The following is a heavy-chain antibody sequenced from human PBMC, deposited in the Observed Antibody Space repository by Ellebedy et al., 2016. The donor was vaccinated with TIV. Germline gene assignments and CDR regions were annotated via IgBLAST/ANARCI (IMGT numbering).Heavy chain of an antibody. D-gene: IGHD3-10*01. CDR3: ARHIYGSGSYFDY. CDR2: IYYSGST. V-gene: IGHV4-39*01. CDR1: GGSISSSSYY. J-gene: IGHJ4*02. Sequence: MPSETLSLTCTVSGGSISSSSYYWGWIRQPPGKGLEWIGSIYYSGSTYYNPSLKSRVTISVDTSKNQFSLKLSSVTAADTAVYYCARHIYGSGSYFDYWGQGTLVTVSS.